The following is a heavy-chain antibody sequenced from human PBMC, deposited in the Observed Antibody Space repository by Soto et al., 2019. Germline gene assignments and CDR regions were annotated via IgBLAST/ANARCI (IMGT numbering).Heavy chain of an antibody. V-gene: IGHV4-31*03. CDR1: GGSISSGGYY. J-gene: IGHJ6*02. D-gene: IGHD3-10*01. CDR2: IYYSGST. CDR3: ARERVLLWFGELSRAYYYGMDV. Sequence: QVQLQESGPGLVKPSQTLSLTCTVSGGSISSGGYYWSWIRQHPGKGLEWIGYIYYSGSTYYNPSLTGRVTTPVDTSKIQFSLKLSSVTAADTAVYYCARERVLLWFGELSRAYYYGMDVWGQGTTVTVSS.